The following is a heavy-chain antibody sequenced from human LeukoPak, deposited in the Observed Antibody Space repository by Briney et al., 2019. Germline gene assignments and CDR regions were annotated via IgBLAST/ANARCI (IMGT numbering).Heavy chain of an antibody. Sequence: GGSLRLSCAASGFTFSSYWMHWVRQAPGKGLIWVSRVNGDGTGTIYADSVKGRFTISRDNAKNSLYLQMNTLRAEDTALYYCARRFDSWGQGTLVTVSS. J-gene: IGHJ4*02. CDR1: GFTFSSYW. CDR3: ARRFDS. CDR2: VNGDGTGT. V-gene: IGHV3-74*01.